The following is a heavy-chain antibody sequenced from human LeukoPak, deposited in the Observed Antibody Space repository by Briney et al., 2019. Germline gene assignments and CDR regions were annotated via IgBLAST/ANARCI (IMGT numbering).Heavy chain of an antibody. CDR3: ARLSWMVQEVTPDL. CDR2: IDPSDSNS. J-gene: IGHJ5*02. Sequence: GESLKIPCKSSGYSFTSYWISGARQKPGKGLEWMGKIDPSDSNSNYSPSFEDHVTISADRSRTPAYLQWGRLEAWDTAMYFCARLSWMVQEVTPDLWGQGTLVTVSS. D-gene: IGHD3-10*01. V-gene: IGHV5-10-1*01. CDR1: GYSFTSYW.